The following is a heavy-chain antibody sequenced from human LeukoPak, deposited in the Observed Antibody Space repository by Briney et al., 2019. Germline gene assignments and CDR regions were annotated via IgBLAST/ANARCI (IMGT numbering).Heavy chain of an antibody. D-gene: IGHD4-11*01. CDR1: GGSISSYY. V-gene: IGHV4-59*01. CDR2: IYYSGST. CDR3: ATGNDYSNRLRFDY. Sequence: SETLSLTCTVSGGSISSYYWSWIRQPPGKGLEWIGYIYYSGSTNYNPSLKSRVTISVDTSKNQFSLKLSSVTAADTAVYYCATGNDYSNRLRFDYWGQGTLVTVSS. J-gene: IGHJ4*02.